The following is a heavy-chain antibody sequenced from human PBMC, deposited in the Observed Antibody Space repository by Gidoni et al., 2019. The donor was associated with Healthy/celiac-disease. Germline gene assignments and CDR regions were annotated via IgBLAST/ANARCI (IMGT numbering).Heavy chain of an antibody. J-gene: IGHJ5*02. CDR3: AIQGEYQLLWNWFDP. CDR1: GGSISSSSYY. CDR2: IYYSGST. D-gene: IGHD2-2*01. V-gene: IGHV4-39*01. Sequence: QLRLQESGPGLVKPSETLSLTCTVSGGSISSSSYYWGWIRQPPGKGLEWIGSIYYSGSTYYNPSLKSRVTISVDTSKNQFSLKLSSVTAADTAVYYCAIQGEYQLLWNWFDPWGQGTLVTVSS.